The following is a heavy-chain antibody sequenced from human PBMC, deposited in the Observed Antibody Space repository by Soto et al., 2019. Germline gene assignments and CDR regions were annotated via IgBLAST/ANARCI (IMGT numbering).Heavy chain of an antibody. CDR3: AKDQEYYGSGSYYDY. Sequence: EVQLLESGGGLVQPGGSLRLSCAASGFTFSSYAMSWVRQAPGTGLEWVSAISGSGGSTYYADSVKGRFNISRDNSNNTLYLQMNSLRAEDTAVYYCAKDQEYYGSGSYYDYWGQGTLVTVSS. CDR2: ISGSGGST. V-gene: IGHV3-23*01. D-gene: IGHD3-10*01. CDR1: GFTFSSYA. J-gene: IGHJ4*02.